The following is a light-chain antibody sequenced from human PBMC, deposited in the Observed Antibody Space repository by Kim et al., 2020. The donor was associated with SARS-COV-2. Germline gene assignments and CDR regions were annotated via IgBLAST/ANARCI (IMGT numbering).Light chain of an antibody. Sequence: APGGTATITCWGHNIGSNIVHWYQQKPGQAPVLVINYDSDRPSGIPERFSGSNSGNTATLTISRVEAGDEAGYYCQVWDSSSDHVVFGGGTQLTVL. J-gene: IGLJ2*01. CDR2: YDS. V-gene: IGLV3-21*04. CDR3: QVWDSSSDHVV. CDR1: NIGSNI.